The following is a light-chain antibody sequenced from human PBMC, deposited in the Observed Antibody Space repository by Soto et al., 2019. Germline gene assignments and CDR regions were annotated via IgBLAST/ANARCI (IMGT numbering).Light chain of an antibody. CDR3: SSYTSSRTHVV. V-gene: IGLV2-14*01. CDR2: EVS. Sequence: QSALTQPASVSGSPGQSITISCTGTSSDVGGYNYVSWYQQHPGKAPKLMIYEVSNRPSGVSNRFSGSKSGNTASLTISGLQDADEADYYCSSYTSSRTHVVSCGGTKLTVL. J-gene: IGLJ2*01. CDR1: SSDVGGYNY.